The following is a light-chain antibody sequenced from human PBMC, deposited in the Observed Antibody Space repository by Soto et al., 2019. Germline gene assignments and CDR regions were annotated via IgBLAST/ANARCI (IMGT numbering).Light chain of an antibody. CDR2: RNN. J-gene: IGLJ2*01. CDR1: SSNIGSNY. V-gene: IGLV1-47*01. Sequence: QLVLTQPPSASGTPGQRVTISCSGSSSNIGSNYVYWYQQLPGTAPKLLIYRNNQRPSGVPDRFSGSKSGTSASLAISGLRSEDEADYYCAAWDDSLSGLGVVFGGGTKLTVL. CDR3: AAWDDSLSGLGVV.